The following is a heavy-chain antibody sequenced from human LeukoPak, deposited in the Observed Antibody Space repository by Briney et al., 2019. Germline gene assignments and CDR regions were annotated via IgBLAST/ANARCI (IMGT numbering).Heavy chain of an antibody. CDR1: GYSFTSKW. Sequence: PGESLKISCKGSGYSFTSKWIGWVRQMPGKGLEWMGIIYPGDSDTRYSPSFQGQVTISADKSISTAYLQWSSLKASDTAMYYCARLDIQLWLTGGGFDYWGQGTLVIVSS. V-gene: IGHV5-51*01. J-gene: IGHJ4*02. CDR2: IYPGDSDT. CDR3: ARLDIQLWLTGGGFDY. D-gene: IGHD5-18*01.